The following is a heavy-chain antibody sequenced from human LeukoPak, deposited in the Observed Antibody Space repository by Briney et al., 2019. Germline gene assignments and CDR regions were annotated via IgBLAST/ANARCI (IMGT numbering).Heavy chain of an antibody. J-gene: IGHJ3*02. Sequence: SGGSLRLSCAASGFTFSSYAMHWVRQAPGKGLEWVAVISYDGSNKYYADSVKGRFTISRDNAKNSLYLQMNSLRAEDTAVYYCARDLGPYSSSWPFDAFDIWGQGTMVTVSS. CDR2: ISYDGSNK. V-gene: IGHV3-30-3*01. D-gene: IGHD6-13*01. CDR1: GFTFSSYA. CDR3: ARDLGPYSSSWPFDAFDI.